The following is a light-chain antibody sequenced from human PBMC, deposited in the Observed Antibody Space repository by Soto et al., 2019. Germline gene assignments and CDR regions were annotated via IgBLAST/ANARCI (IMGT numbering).Light chain of an antibody. V-gene: IGKV3-20*01. J-gene: IGKJ4*01. Sequence: EIVLTQSPGTLSLSPGERATLSCRASQSVGSNMLAWYQQKRGQAPRFIMYDASTRATGIPDRFSGSGSGTDFTLTISRLEPEDFAVYYCQKYGRTPLTFGGGTKVDIK. CDR1: QSVGSNM. CDR3: QKYGRTPLT. CDR2: DAS.